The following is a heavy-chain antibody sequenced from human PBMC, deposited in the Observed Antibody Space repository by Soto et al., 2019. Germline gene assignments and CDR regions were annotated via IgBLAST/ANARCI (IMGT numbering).Heavy chain of an antibody. Sequence: PGGSLRLSSTASGFTFSSYAMSWVRQAPGKGLEWVSAISGSGGSTYYADSVKGRFTISRDNSKNTLYLQMNSLRAEDTAVYYCAKGGDIVVVPAALNMDVWGKGTTVTVSS. CDR3: AKGGDIVVVPAALNMDV. CDR1: GFTFSSYA. V-gene: IGHV3-23*01. D-gene: IGHD2-2*01. J-gene: IGHJ6*03. CDR2: ISGSGGST.